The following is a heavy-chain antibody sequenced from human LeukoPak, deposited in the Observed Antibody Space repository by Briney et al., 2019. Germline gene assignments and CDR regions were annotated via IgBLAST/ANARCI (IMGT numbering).Heavy chain of an antibody. D-gene: IGHD3-10*01. CDR1: GGSISSGGYS. Sequence: SETLSLTCAVSGGSISSGGYSWSWIRQPPGKGLEWIGYIYHSESTYYNPSLKSRVTILVDRSKNQFSLKLSSVTAADTAVYYCASGYGSGSYSTLGHWGQGTLVTVSS. V-gene: IGHV4-30-2*01. J-gene: IGHJ4*02. CDR3: ASGYGSGSYSTLGH. CDR2: IYHSEST.